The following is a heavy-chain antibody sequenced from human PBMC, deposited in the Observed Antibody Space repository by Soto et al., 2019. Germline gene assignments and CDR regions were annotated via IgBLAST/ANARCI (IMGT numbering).Heavy chain of an antibody. J-gene: IGHJ6*02. V-gene: IGHV4-39*01. D-gene: IGHD2-2*01. Sequence: QLQLQESGPGLVKPSETLSLTCTVSGDSISSNNYYWGWIRQPPGKGLEWIGGINYSGNTYYNPSLKGRVTLSVDRSTNLFSLKLSSVTVADPAVYYCARHPGYCTSTSCYGYATMDVWGQGTTVTVSS. CDR2: INYSGNT. CDR1: GDSISSNNYY. CDR3: ARHPGYCTSTSCYGYATMDV.